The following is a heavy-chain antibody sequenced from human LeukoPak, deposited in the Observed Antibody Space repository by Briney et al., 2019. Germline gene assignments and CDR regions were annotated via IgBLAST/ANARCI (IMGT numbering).Heavy chain of an antibody. D-gene: IGHD6-6*01. CDR1: GYTFTSYD. J-gene: IGHJ6*03. CDR3: ARGRRQLVRSYYYMDV. CDR2: MNPNSGNI. Sequence: ASVKVSCKASGYTFTSYDINWVRQATGQGLEWMGWMNPNSGNIGYAQKFRGRVTMTRNTSISTAYMELSSLRSEDTAVYYCARGRRQLVRSYYYMDVWGKGTTVTVSS. V-gene: IGHV1-8*01.